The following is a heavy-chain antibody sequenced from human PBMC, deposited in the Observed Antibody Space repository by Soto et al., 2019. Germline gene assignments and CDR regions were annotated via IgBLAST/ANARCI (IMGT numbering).Heavy chain of an antibody. V-gene: IGHV1-69*08. J-gene: IGHJ6*02. CDR2: IIPILGIA. D-gene: IGHD6-13*01. CDR1: GGTFSSYT. CDR3: ARDLGIAAADHGMDV. Sequence: QVQLVQSGAEVKKPGSSVKVSCKASGGTFSSYTISWVRQAPGQGLEWMGRIIPILGIANYAQKFQGRVTINTDKSTSTAYMELSSLRSEDTAVYYCARDLGIAAADHGMDVWGQGTTVTVSS.